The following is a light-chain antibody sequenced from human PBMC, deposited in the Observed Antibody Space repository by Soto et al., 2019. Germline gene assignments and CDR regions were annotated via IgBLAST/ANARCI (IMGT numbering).Light chain of an antibody. V-gene: IGLV3-21*02. CDR3: QVWGTSNDHVV. CDR1: NIGSKS. J-gene: IGLJ2*01. CDR2: DDS. Sequence: SYELTQPPSVSVAPGQTARITCGGNNIGSKSVHWYQQRPGQAPVLVVHDDSDRPSGIPERFSGSNSENTATLTITRVEAVDEADYYCQVWGTSNDHVVFGGGTKVTVL.